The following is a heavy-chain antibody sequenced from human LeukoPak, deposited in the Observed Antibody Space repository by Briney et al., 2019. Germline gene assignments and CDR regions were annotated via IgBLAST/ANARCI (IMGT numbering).Heavy chain of an antibody. CDR1: GGSISSYY. CDR2: IYYSGST. CDR3: ARSYCSGGSCWVYFDY. V-gene: IGHV4-59*08. D-gene: IGHD2-15*01. Sequence: SETLSLTCTVSGGSISSYYWSWIRQPPGKGLEWIGNIYYSGSTNYNPSLKSRVTISVDTSKNQFSLKLSSVTAADTAIYYCARSYCSGGSCWVYFDYWGQGTLVTVSS. J-gene: IGHJ4*02.